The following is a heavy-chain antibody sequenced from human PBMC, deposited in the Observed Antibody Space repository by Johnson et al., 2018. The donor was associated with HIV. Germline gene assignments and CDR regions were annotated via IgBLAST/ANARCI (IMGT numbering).Heavy chain of an antibody. Sequence: QMQLVESGGGVVQPGRSVRLSCAASGLSFSSYGMEWVRQAPGKGLEWVAVIWSDGSNKHYADSVKGRFTISRDNSKNTLYLQMNSLRAEDTAVYYCAETPGIAAAGTGYAFDIWGQGTMVTVSS. CDR1: GLSFSSYG. CDR2: IWSDGSNK. J-gene: IGHJ3*02. CDR3: AETPGIAAAGTGYAFDI. V-gene: IGHV3-33*01. D-gene: IGHD6-13*01.